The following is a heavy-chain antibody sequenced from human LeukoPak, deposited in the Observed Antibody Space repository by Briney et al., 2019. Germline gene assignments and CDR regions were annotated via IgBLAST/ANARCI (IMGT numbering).Heavy chain of an antibody. CDR3: ARWGGVIAAEGNLDDAFDI. V-gene: IGHV4-4*07. CDR2: IYTSGST. Sequence: PSETLSLTCTVSGGSISSYYWSWIRQPAGKGLEWIGRIYTSGSTNYNPSLKSRVTISVDTSKNQFSLKLSSVTAADTAVYYCARWGGVIAAEGNLDDAFDIWGQGTMVTVSS. D-gene: IGHD6-13*01. CDR1: GGSISSYY. J-gene: IGHJ3*02.